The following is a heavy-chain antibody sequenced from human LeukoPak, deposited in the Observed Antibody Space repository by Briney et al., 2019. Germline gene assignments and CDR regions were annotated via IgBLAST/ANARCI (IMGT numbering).Heavy chain of an antibody. CDR2: MKSKRDGGAT. CDR3: AKGRVVHYYDSSGLWSY. J-gene: IGHJ4*02. V-gene: IGHV3-15*01. Sequence: GGSLRLSCEASGFTFTNAWMNWVRQAPGKGPEWVGRMKSKRDGGATEYAAPVKGRFTISRDDSKNTLYLQMNSLRAEDTAVYYCAKGRVVHYYDSSGLWSYWGQGTLVTVSS. CDR1: GFTFTNAW. D-gene: IGHD3-22*01.